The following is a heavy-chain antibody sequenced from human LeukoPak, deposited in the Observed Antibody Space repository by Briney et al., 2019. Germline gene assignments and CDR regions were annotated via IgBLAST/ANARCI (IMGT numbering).Heavy chain of an antibody. CDR3: ARHNEDVQLFYGLDV. CDR1: GGSFSGYY. CDR2: INHSGST. J-gene: IGHJ6*02. D-gene: IGHD2-2*01. V-gene: IGHV4-34*01. Sequence: PSETLSLTCAVYGGSFSGYYWSWIRQPPGKGLEWIGEINHSGSTNYNPSLKSRVTISIDMSKNQFSLRLSSVTAADTAVYYCARHNEDVQLFYGLDVWGQGTTVTVSS.